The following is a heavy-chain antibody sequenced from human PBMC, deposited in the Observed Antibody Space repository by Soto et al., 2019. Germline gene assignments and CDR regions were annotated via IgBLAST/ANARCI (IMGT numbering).Heavy chain of an antibody. V-gene: IGHV3-9*01. Sequence: EVQLVESGGGLVQPGRSLRLSCAASGFMFEDYAMHWVRQAPGKGLEWVSSISWNDGRMDYADAVKGRFTVSRDNAKNSLYLQMNSLRAEDTALYYCAKEKDYDFTWGSDRYTSHYWGRGTLVTVSS. D-gene: IGHD3-16*02. CDR2: ISWNDGRM. CDR1: GFMFEDYA. CDR3: AKEKDYDFTWGSDRYTSHY. J-gene: IGHJ4*02.